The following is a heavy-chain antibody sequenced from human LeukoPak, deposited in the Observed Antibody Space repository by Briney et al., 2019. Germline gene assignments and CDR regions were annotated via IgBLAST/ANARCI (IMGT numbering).Heavy chain of an antibody. CDR1: GGSISRSSYY. J-gene: IGHJ4*02. CDR2: INHSGST. Sequence: SETLSLTCSVSGGSISRSSYYWSWIRQPPGTGLEWIGEINHSGSTNYNPSLKSRDTISVDTSKNQFSLKLSSVTAADTAVYYCARNSASRQLLLYYWGQGTLVTVSS. CDR3: ARNSASRQLLLYY. V-gene: IGHV4-39*01. D-gene: IGHD2-2*01.